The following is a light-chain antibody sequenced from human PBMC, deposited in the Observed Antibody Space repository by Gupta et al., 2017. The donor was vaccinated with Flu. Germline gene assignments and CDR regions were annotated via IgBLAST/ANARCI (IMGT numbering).Light chain of an antibody. V-gene: IGKV1-5*03. CDR2: KAS. CDR1: QSSISW. J-gene: IGKJ1*01. Sequence: DIQMTQPPSTMSASAGDRVTITCRASQSSISWVAWYHQQPGKAPKLLIYKASSLEGGVPSRFSGSASGTESTPTISRLQPDDAASYYCQQYNTYPRTFGQGTKVEIK. CDR3: QQYNTYPRT.